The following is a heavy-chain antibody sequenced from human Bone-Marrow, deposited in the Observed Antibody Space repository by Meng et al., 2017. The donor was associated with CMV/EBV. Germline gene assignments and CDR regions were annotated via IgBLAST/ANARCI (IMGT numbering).Heavy chain of an antibody. Sequence: GGSLRLSCAGFGFTFSRYAMRWVRQAPGKGLEWVSVISRTGSNTYYADSVKGRFTISRDNSKNTLYLQMNSLRAEDTAVYYCARAGGNSIYWYFDLWGRGTLVTVSS. V-gene: IGHV3-23*01. D-gene: IGHD4-23*01. CDR2: ISRTGSNT. J-gene: IGHJ2*01. CDR1: GFTFSRYA. CDR3: ARAGGNSIYWYFDL.